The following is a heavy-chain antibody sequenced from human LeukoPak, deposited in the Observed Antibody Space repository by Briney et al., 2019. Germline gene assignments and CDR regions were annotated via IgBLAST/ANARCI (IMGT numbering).Heavy chain of an antibody. CDR1: GGSFSGYY. Sequence: PSETLSLTCAVYGGSFSGYYWSWIRQPPGKGLEWIGSIYYSGSTYYNPSLKSRVTISVDTSKNQFSLKLSSVTAADTAVYYCAKRQWLVRGTNWFDPWGQGTLVTVSS. J-gene: IGHJ5*02. CDR2: IYYSGST. V-gene: IGHV4-34*01. D-gene: IGHD6-19*01. CDR3: AKRQWLVRGTNWFDP.